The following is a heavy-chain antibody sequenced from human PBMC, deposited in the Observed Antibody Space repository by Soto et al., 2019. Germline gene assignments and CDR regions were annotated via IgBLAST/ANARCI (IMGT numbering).Heavy chain of an antibody. CDR2: IYYSGST. V-gene: IGHV4-39*01. J-gene: IGHJ6*02. Sequence: PSETLSLTCTVSGGSISSSSYYWGWIRHPPGKGLEWIGSIYYSGSTYYNPSLKSRVTISVDTSKNQFSLKLSSVTAADTAVYYCALPGDYYYGMDVWGQGTTVT. CDR3: ALPGDYYYGMDV. CDR1: GGSISSSSYY.